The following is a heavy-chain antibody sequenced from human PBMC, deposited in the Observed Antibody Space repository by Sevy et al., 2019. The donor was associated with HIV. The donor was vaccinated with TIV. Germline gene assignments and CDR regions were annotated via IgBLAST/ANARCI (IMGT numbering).Heavy chain of an antibody. D-gene: IGHD6-13*01. CDR3: ARHPYILALGTKGYYYYYYMDV. CDR1: GGSVSSSNSC. Sequence: SETLSLTCAVSGGSVSSSNSCWGWIRQPPGQGLEWIGNIYYGGSNDYNLSLKSRVTVSVDTSKNQFSLRLSSVTAADTAVYYCARHPYILALGTKGYYYYYYMDVWGQGTTVTVSS. V-gene: IGHV4-39*01. CDR2: IYYGGSN. J-gene: IGHJ6*03.